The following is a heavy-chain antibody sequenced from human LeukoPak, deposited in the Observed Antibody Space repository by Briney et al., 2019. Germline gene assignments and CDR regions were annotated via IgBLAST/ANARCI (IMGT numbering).Heavy chain of an antibody. D-gene: IGHD3-9*01. CDR3: ARGLGLRYFDWSKNWFDP. V-gene: IGHV4-34*01. CDR2: INHSGST. J-gene: IGHJ5*02. CDR1: GVSFSGYY. Sequence: SETLSLTCAGYGVSFSGYYWSWIRHPPGKGLEWIGDINHSGSTNYNPSLKSRVNVSVDTSKNQFSLQLSSVTAADTAVYYCARGLGLRYFDWSKNWFDPWGQGTLVTVSS.